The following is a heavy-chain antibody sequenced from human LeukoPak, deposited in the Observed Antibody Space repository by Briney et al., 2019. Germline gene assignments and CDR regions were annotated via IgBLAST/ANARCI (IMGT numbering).Heavy chain of an antibody. J-gene: IGHJ4*02. Sequence: PGGSLRLSCAASGFTFSSYAMSWVRQAPGKGLEWVSTISGSGGSSYYADSVKGRFTISRDNSKNTLYLQMNSLRAEDTAVYYCAKAPGIAAAVFDYWGQGTLVTVSS. CDR3: AKAPGIAAAVFDY. CDR1: GFTFSSYA. CDR2: ISGSGGSS. V-gene: IGHV3-23*01. D-gene: IGHD6-13*01.